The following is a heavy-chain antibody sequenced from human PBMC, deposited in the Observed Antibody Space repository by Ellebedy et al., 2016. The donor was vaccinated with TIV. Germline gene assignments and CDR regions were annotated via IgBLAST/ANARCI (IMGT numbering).Heavy chain of an antibody. CDR3: AKEGAFGNWYFDL. Sequence: PSETLSLTCAASGFTFSSHGMHWVRQVPGKGPEWVAVIADHGTVQYYSDSVKGRFTISRDNSKNALWLQMNSLRFEDTAVYFCAKEGAFGNWYFDLWGRGTLVTVSS. CDR1: GFTFSSHG. CDR2: IADHGTVQ. D-gene: IGHD1-14*01. V-gene: IGHV3-30*18. J-gene: IGHJ2*01.